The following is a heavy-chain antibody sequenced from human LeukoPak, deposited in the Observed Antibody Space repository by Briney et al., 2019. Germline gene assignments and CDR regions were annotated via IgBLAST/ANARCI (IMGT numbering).Heavy chain of an antibody. CDR2: INHSGST. CDR1: GGSFSGYY. V-gene: IGHV4-34*01. Sequence: SETLSLTCAVYGGSFSGYYWSWIRQPPGKGLEWIGEINHSGSTNYDPSLKSRVTISVDTSKNQFSLKLSSVTAADTAVYYCARGRYFDYWGQGTLVTVSS. J-gene: IGHJ4*02. CDR3: ARGRYFDY.